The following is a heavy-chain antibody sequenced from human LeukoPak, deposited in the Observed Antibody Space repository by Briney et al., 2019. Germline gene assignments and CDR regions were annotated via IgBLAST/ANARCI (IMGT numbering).Heavy chain of an antibody. D-gene: IGHD2-8*01. Sequence: TSETLSLTCGVSGGSISNTNWWSWVRQPPGQGLEWIGEISLTGLTHYNPSLESRVTVSLDKSRNQLSLNLTSVTAADTAVYYCSRENGAFSPFGYWGQGTLVTVLS. CDR1: GGSISNTNW. V-gene: IGHV4-4*02. J-gene: IGHJ4*02. CDR2: ISLTGLT. CDR3: SRENGAFSPFGY.